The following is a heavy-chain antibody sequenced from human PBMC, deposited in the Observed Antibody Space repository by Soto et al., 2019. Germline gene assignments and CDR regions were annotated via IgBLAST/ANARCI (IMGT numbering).Heavy chain of an antibody. CDR1: GFTFSSYA. CDR3: AKDINWNYAHADYYYGMDV. V-gene: IGHV3-23*01. J-gene: IGHJ6*02. CDR2: ISGSGGST. D-gene: IGHD1-7*01. Sequence: PGGSLRLSCAASGFTFSSYAMSWVRQAPGKGLEWVSAISGSGGSTYYADSVKGRFTISRDNSKNTLYLQMNSLRAEDTAVYYCAKDINWNYAHADYYYGMDVWGQGTTVTVSS.